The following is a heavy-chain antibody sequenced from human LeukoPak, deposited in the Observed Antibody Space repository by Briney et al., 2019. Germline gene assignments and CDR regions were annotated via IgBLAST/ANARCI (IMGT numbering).Heavy chain of an antibody. J-gene: IGHJ4*02. CDR3: ARVVGTDEGADY. Sequence: GGSLRLSCAASGFTFRNYWMNWVRQAPGKGLEWVANIKPDGSEKRYVDSVKGRFTISRDNAKNSLYLQMNSLGAEDTAVYYCARVVGTDEGADYWGQGTLVTVSS. V-gene: IGHV3-7*04. CDR1: GFTFRNYW. D-gene: IGHD1-7*01. CDR2: IKPDGSEK.